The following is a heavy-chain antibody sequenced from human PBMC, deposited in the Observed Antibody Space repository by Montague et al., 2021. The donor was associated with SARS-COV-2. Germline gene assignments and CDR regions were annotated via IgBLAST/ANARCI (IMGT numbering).Heavy chain of an antibody. Sequence: TLSLTCSLSGGSISSGGFSWSWIRQPPGKDLVWIGHIFHTGTPHYSPSLKSRVTISIDRSKNQFSLNLDSVTAADTAVYYCARLKVAPNGGWNWFDPWGQGILVTVSS. J-gene: IGHJ5*02. V-gene: IGHV4-30-2*01. CDR1: GGSISSGGFS. D-gene: IGHD6-19*01. CDR3: ARLKVAPNGGWNWFDP. CDR2: IFHTGTP.